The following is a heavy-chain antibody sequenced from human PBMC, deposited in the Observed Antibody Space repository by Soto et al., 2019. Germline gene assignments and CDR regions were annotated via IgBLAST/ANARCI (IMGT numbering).Heavy chain of an antibody. CDR1: GGSISSSY. D-gene: IGHD2-21*02. V-gene: IGHV4-59*01. J-gene: IGHJ6*02. CDR3: ARDLWGYCGTDCYPLDV. Sequence: QVRLQESGPGLMKPSETLSLTCTVSGGSISSSYWSWIRQPPGKGLEWIGYMYKTGSTVYNPSLKSRVTISVDTSKNQFYLKVNSVTAADTAVYYCARDLWGYCGTDCYPLDVWGQGTTVTVSS. CDR2: MYKTGST.